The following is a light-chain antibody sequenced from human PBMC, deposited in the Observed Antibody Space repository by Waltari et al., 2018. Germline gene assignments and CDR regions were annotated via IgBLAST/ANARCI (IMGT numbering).Light chain of an antibody. CDR1: QSVNNNY. Sequence: EIVLTQSPGTLSLSPGERATLSCRASQSVNNNYLAWYQAKPGQAPRLLIYGISLRATGVPDRFSGGGSGTDFTLTISRLEPEDFAVYYCQHYGGSPKYTLGQGTKLEIK. J-gene: IGKJ2*01. V-gene: IGKV3-20*01. CDR2: GIS. CDR3: QHYGGSPKYT.